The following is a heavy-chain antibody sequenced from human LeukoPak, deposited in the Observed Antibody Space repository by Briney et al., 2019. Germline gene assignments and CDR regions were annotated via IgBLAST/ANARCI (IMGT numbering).Heavy chain of an antibody. V-gene: IGHV1-2*04. D-gene: IGHD6-13*01. CDR1: GYTFTGYY. Sequence: ASVKVSCKASGYTFTGYYMHWVRQAPGQGLEWMGWINPNCGGTNYAQKFQGWVTMTRDTSISTAYMELSRLRSDDTAVYYCARVAAAGTPYNWFDPWGQGTLVTVSS. J-gene: IGHJ5*02. CDR2: INPNCGGT. CDR3: ARVAAAGTPYNWFDP.